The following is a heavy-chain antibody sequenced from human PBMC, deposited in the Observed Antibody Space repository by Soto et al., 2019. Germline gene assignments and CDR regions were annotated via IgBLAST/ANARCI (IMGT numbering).Heavy chain of an antibody. V-gene: IGHV1-69*01. D-gene: IGHD3-10*01. CDR1: GGTFSSYA. Sequence: QVQLVQSGAEVKKPGSSVKVSCKASGGTFSSYAISWVRQAPGQGLEWMGGIIPIFGTANYAQKFQGRVMITADESTSTAYIELSSLRSEDTAVYYCARSIYGSGRIYCMDVWGQGTTVTVSS. CDR2: IIPIFGTA. CDR3: ARSIYGSGRIYCMDV. J-gene: IGHJ6*02.